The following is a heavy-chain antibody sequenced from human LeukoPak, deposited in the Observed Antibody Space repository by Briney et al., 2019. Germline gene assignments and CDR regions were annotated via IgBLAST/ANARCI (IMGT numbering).Heavy chain of an antibody. Sequence: PGGSLRLSCAASGFTVSNNHMNWVRQAPGKGLECVSVLNNDGSTYYADSVKGRFTTSRDSSKNTVYLQMNSLGAEDTAVYYCAGAGGYSVYGSQGTLVTVSS. CDR1: GFTVSNNH. V-gene: IGHV3-66*01. CDR2: LNNDGST. J-gene: IGHJ4*02. CDR3: AGAGGYSVY. D-gene: IGHD5/OR15-5a*01.